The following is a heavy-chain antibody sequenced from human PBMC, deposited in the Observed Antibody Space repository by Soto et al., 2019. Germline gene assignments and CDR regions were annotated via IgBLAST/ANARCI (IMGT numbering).Heavy chain of an antibody. Sequence: ASVKVSCKVSGYTLTDLSMQWVRQAPGKGLEWMGGIDPEDGNTSYAQKFQGRVTMTGDTSTSTVYMELSSLRSEDTAVYYCARDTVVVVAASGPVGGMDVWGQGTTVTAP. CDR1: GYTLTDLS. CDR2: IDPEDGNT. V-gene: IGHV1-24*01. J-gene: IGHJ6*02. D-gene: IGHD2-15*01. CDR3: ARDTVVVVAASGPVGGMDV.